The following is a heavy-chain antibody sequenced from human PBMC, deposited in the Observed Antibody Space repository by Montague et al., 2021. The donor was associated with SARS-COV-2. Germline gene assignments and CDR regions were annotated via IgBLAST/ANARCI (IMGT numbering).Heavy chain of an antibody. J-gene: IGHJ3*02. CDR2: IYNSGST. V-gene: IGHV4-59*01. D-gene: IGHD6-13*01. Sequence: SETLPLTCTVSGGSISRYSWTWIRQPPGKGLEWIGYIYNSGSTNYNPSLTSRVTISVDTSKNQFSLKLSTVAAADTAVYHCARVGRGSSWYEVAFDIWGQGTMVTVSS. CDR1: GGSISRYS. CDR3: ARVGRGSSWYEVAFDI.